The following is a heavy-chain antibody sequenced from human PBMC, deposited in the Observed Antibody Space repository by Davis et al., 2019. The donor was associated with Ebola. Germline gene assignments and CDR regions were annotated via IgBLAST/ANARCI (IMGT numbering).Heavy chain of an antibody. CDR3: ARLVMGISYYYYGMDV. Sequence: GESLKISCTGSGYSFSNYWVGWVRQMPGKGLEWMGIIYPGDSDTRYSPSFQGQVTISADKSISTAYLQWSSLKASDTAMYYCARLVMGISYYYYGMDVWGQGTTVTVSS. J-gene: IGHJ6*01. D-gene: IGHD3-22*01. V-gene: IGHV5-51*01. CDR2: IYPGDSDT. CDR1: GYSFSNYW.